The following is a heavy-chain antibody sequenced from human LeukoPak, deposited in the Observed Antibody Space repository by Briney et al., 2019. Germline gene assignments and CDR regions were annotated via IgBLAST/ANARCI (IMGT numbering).Heavy chain of an antibody. D-gene: IGHD6-19*01. Sequence: GGSLRLSCAASGFTFSSYGMHWVRQAPGKGLEWGAVISYDGSNKYYADSVKGRFTISRDNSKNTLYLQMNSLRAEDTAVYYCAKMVGGDSSGWFDYWGQGTLVTVSS. CDR1: GFTFSSYG. CDR2: ISYDGSNK. CDR3: AKMVGGDSSGWFDY. V-gene: IGHV3-30*18. J-gene: IGHJ4*02.